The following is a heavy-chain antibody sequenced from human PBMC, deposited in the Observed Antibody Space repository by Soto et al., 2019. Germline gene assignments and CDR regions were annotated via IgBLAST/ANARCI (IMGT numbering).Heavy chain of an antibody. CDR2: TSYDGSNK. V-gene: IGHV3-30*18. J-gene: IGHJ6*02. Sequence: QVQLVESGGGVVQPGRSLRLSCAASGFTFRSYGMHWVRQAPGKGLEWVAVTSYDGSNKYYADSVKGRFTISRDNSKNSLYLQMNCLRAEDTAVYICAQDRRPNPYYSMDVWGQGTTVTVSS. CDR1: GFTFRSYG. CDR3: AQDRRPNPYYSMDV. D-gene: IGHD6-25*01.